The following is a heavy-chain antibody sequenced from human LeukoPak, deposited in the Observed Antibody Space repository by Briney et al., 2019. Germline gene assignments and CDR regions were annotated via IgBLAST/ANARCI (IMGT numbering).Heavy chain of an antibody. CDR2: TYYSGST. V-gene: IGHV4-39*01. CDR3: ARAIAPRRDPFDY. D-gene: IGHD6-6*01. J-gene: IGHJ4*02. CDR1: GGSISSGSYF. Sequence: SETLSLTCTVSGGSISSGSYFWGWIRQPPGKGLEWIGSTYYSGSTHYNPSLKSRVTISVDTSKNQFSLKLSSVTVADTAVYYCARAIAPRRDPFDYWGQGTLVTVSS.